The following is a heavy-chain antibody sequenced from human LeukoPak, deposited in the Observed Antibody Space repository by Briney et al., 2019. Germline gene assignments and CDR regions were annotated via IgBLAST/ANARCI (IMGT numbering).Heavy chain of an antibody. Sequence: ASVKVSCKASGYSFTSYYVHWVRQAPGQGLEWMGILTPIGGSTTYAQKFQGRVTITADKSTSTAYMELSSLRSEDTAVYYCAAPIGTYYDPGSFDYWGQGTLVTVSS. CDR3: AAPIGTYYDPGSFDY. D-gene: IGHD3-3*01. CDR1: GYSFTSYY. J-gene: IGHJ4*02. V-gene: IGHV1-46*01. CDR2: LTPIGGST.